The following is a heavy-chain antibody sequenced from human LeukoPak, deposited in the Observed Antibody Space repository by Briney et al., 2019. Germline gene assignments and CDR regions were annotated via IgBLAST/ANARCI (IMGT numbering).Heavy chain of an antibody. CDR3: AREGYSSSWYVRWFDP. Sequence: PSETLSLTCAVSGDSINTNHWWSWVRQPPGKGLEWIGEINHSGSTNYNPSLKSRVTISVDTSKNQFSLKLSSVTAADTAVYYCAREGYSSSWYVRWFDPWGQGTLVTVSS. CDR1: GDSINTNHW. CDR2: INHSGST. D-gene: IGHD6-13*01. V-gene: IGHV4-4*02. J-gene: IGHJ5*02.